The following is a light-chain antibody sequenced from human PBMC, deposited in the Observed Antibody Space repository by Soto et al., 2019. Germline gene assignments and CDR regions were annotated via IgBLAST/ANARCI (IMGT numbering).Light chain of an antibody. J-gene: IGKJ1*01. Sequence: DIVMTQSPDSLAVSLGERATINCKSSQSVLYSSNNKNYLAWYQQKPGQPPKLLIYWASTRESGVPDRFSGSGSGTDFPLTISRLQAEDVAVYYCQQYFRPLTFCQGTKVEIK. CDR2: WAS. CDR1: QSVLYSSNNKNY. V-gene: IGKV4-1*01. CDR3: QQYFRPLT.